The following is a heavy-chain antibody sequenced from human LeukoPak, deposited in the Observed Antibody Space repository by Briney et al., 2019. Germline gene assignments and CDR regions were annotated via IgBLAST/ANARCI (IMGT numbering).Heavy chain of an antibody. D-gene: IGHD1-26*01. J-gene: IGHJ4*02. Sequence: GGSLRLSCAASGFTFSSYATSWVRQAPGKGLEWVSTISSSGGNTYYADSVEGRFTISRDNSKNTLYLQMNSLRAEDTAVYYCAKGGSDYDDHGYSFDYWGQGALVTVSS. V-gene: IGHV3-23*01. CDR1: GFTFSSYA. CDR2: ISSSGGNT. CDR3: AKGGSDYDDHGYSFDY.